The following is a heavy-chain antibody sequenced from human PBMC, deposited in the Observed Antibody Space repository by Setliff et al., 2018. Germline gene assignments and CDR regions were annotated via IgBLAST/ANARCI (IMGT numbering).Heavy chain of an antibody. V-gene: IGHV7-4-1*02. CDR1: GYSFSTYA. CDR2: NNTNTGNP. Sequence: GASVKVSCKASGYSFSTYAMSWIRQAPGQGLEWMGWNNTNTGNPSYAQGFTGRFVFSLDTSVSTAYLQISSLKAEDSAVYYCARASRFGTTVWKGDYYMDVWGKGTTVTVSS. J-gene: IGHJ6*03. CDR3: ARASRFGTTVWKGDYYMDV. D-gene: IGHD4-4*01.